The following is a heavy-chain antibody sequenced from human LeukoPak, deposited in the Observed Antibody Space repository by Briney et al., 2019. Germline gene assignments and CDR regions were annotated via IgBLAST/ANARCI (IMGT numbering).Heavy chain of an antibody. D-gene: IGHD5-12*01. CDR2: IYSGGST. CDR3: AREAVDPLGTDY. Sequence: GGSLRLSCAASGFTVSSNYMSWVRQAPGKGLEWVPAIYSGGSTYYADSVKGRFTISRDNSKNTLYLQINSLRAEDTAVYYCAREAVDPLGTDYWGQGTLVSVSS. J-gene: IGHJ4*02. CDR1: GFTVSSNY. V-gene: IGHV3-53*01.